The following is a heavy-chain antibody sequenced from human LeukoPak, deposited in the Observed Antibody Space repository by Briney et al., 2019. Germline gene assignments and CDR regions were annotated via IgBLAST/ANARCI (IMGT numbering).Heavy chain of an antibody. D-gene: IGHD5-18*01. Sequence: GGSLRLSCVASGFTFSSYAMHWVRQAPGKGLEWVAVISYDGSNKYYADSVKGRFTISRDNSKNTLYLQMNSLRAEDTAVYYCAREWIDGYSYVENDHYYYGMDVWGQGTTVTVSS. CDR2: ISYDGSNK. CDR1: GFTFSSYA. V-gene: IGHV3-30*04. J-gene: IGHJ6*02. CDR3: AREWIDGYSYVENDHYYYGMDV.